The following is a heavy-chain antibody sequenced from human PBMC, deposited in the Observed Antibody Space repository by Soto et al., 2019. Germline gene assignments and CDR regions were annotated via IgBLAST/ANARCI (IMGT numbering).Heavy chain of an antibody. CDR2: ISSTTNYI. CDR3: ARAQYTGSYFDPCDI. CDR1: GFTFTRYS. J-gene: IGHJ3*02. Sequence: GGSLRLSCAASGFTFTRYSMNWVRQAPGKGLEWVSSISSTTNYIYYGDSMKGRFTISRDNAKNSLYLEMNSLRAEDTAVYYCARAQYTGSYFDPCDIWGQGTMVTVSS. D-gene: IGHD1-26*01. V-gene: IGHV3-21*06.